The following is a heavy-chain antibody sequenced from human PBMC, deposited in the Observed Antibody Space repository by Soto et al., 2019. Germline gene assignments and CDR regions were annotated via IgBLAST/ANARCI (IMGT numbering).Heavy chain of an antibody. Sequence: SETLSLTCAVSGYSISSGYYWGWIRQPPGKGLEWIGSIYHSGSTYYNPSLKSRVTISVDTSKNQFSLKLSPVTAADTAVYYCARGIGGSYYWFDPWGQGTLVTVS. CDR2: IYHSGST. CDR3: ARGIGGSYYWFDP. CDR1: GYSISSGYY. J-gene: IGHJ5*02. V-gene: IGHV4-38-2*01. D-gene: IGHD1-26*01.